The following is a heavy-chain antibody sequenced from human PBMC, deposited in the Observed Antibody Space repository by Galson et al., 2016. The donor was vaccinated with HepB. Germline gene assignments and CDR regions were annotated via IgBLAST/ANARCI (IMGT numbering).Heavy chain of an antibody. D-gene: IGHD3-22*01. CDR3: ARGRAFYDSSTYYSPYFDL. J-gene: IGHJ4*02. Sequence: SVKVSCKASGGTFSSFGISWVRQAPGQALQWMGGIIPIFGPVNYAQNFQGRVTITADKATSTDYMELSSLRPDDTAVYYCARGRAFYDSSTYYSPYFDLWGQGTPVTVSS. CDR1: GGTFSSFG. V-gene: IGHV1-69*06. CDR2: IIPIFGPV.